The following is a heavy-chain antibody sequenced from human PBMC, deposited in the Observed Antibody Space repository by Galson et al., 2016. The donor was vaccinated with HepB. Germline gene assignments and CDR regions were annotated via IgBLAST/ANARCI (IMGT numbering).Heavy chain of an antibody. Sequence: SLRLSCAASGFTFSYYTMKWVRQAPGKGLEWVSSISSSGTYTYYADSVKGRFTISRDNAKSSLYLQMNSLRAEDTALYYCARHRDPDQQIMYFDYWGQGILVTVSS. CDR1: GFTFSYYT. D-gene: IGHD5-24*01. CDR3: ARHRDPDQQIMYFDY. J-gene: IGHJ4*02. CDR2: ISSSGTYT. V-gene: IGHV3-21*01.